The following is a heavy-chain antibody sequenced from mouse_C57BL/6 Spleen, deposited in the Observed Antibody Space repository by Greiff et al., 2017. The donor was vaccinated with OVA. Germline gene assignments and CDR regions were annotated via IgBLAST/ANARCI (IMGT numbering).Heavy chain of an antibody. V-gene: IGHV1-82*01. D-gene: IGHD2-3*01. Sequence: QVQLKESGPELVKPGASVKISCKASGYAFSSSWMNWVQQRPGKGLEWIGRIYPGDGDTNYNGKFKGKATLTADKSASTAYMQISSVASEGSAVYFCLDGYWFAYWGQGTLVTVSA. CDR1: GYAFSSSW. CDR2: IYPGDGDT. J-gene: IGHJ3*01. CDR3: LDGYWFAY.